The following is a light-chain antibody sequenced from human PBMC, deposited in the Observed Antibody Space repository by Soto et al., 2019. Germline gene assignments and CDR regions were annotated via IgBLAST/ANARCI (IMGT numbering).Light chain of an antibody. V-gene: IGKV1-27*01. CDR3: QKFNTAPLT. J-gene: IGKJ5*01. CDR1: QAISVN. CDR2: SAS. Sequence: DIQMTQSPSSLSASVGDRVTITCRASQAISVNLAWYQQKPGQVPKLLIYSASTLQSGVPSRFSGSGSGTDFTLTISSLQPEDVATYFCQKFNTAPLTFGQGTRLEIK.